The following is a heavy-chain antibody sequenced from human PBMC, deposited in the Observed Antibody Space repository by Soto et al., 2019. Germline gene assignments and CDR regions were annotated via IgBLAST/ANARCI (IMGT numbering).Heavy chain of an antibody. Sequence: ASVKAAWKAAGYTCTGHYMQWVRQAPGQGLEWMGWINPNSGGTNYAQKFQGRVTMTRDTSISTAYMELSRLRSDDTAVYYCASRYGQPLLYQGNYYYGMDVWGQGTTVTVSS. D-gene: IGHD2-2*02. J-gene: IGHJ6*02. CDR1: GYTCTGHY. CDR3: ASRYGQPLLYQGNYYYGMDV. V-gene: IGHV1-2*02. CDR2: INPNSGGT.